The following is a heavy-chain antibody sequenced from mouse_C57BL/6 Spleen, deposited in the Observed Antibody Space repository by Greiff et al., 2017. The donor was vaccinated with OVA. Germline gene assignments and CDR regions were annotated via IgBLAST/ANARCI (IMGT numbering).Heavy chain of an antibody. J-gene: IGHJ2*01. V-gene: IGHV1-82*01. CDR1: GYAFSSSW. CDR3: ASLIYYYGSSPLFDY. Sequence: QVQLKESGPELVKPGASVKISCKASGYAFSSSWMNWVKQRPGKGLEWIGRIYPGDGDTNYNGKFKGKATLTADKSSSTAYMQLSSLTSEDSAVYFCASLIYYYGSSPLFDYWGQGTTLTVSS. D-gene: IGHD1-1*01. CDR2: IYPGDGDT.